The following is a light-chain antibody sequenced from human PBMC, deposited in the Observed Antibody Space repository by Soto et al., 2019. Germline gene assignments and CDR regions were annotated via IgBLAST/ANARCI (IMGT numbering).Light chain of an antibody. CDR2: EGS. V-gene: IGLV2-23*01. CDR1: SSDVGSYNL. CDR3: CSYAGSAKV. Sequence: QSVLTQPASVSGSPGQSITISCTGTSSDVGSYNLVSWYQQHPGKAPKLMIYEGSKRPSGVSNRFSGSKSGNTASLTISGLQAEDEADYSCCSYAGSAKVFGTGNKVTVL. J-gene: IGLJ1*01.